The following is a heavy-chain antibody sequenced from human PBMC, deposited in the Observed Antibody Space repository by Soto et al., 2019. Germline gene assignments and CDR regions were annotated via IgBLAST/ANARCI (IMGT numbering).Heavy chain of an antibody. CDR1: GGSISSGGYY. J-gene: IGHJ4*02. CDR3: AREHSGSYPERHFDY. Sequence: QVQLQESGPGLVKPSQTLSLTCTVSGGSISSGGYYWSWIRQHPGKGLEWIGYIYYSGSTYYNPSLKSRVTISVDTSKNQFSLKLSSVTAADTAVYYCAREHSGSYPERHFDYWGQGTLVTVSS. V-gene: IGHV4-31*03. CDR2: IYYSGST. D-gene: IGHD1-26*01.